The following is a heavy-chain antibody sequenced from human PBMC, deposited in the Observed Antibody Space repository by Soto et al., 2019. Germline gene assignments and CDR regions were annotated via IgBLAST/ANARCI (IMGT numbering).Heavy chain of an antibody. V-gene: IGHV1-18*01. CDR1: GYTFTSYG. J-gene: IGHJ5*02. CDR2: ISAYNGNT. CDR3: ARDLPSNSALDQENP. Sequence: QVQLVQSGAEVKKPGASVKVSCKASGYTFTSYGVSWVRQAPGQGLERMGWISAYNGNTNYAQKLQGRVTMTTDTSTSTAYMELSSLRSDDTAVYYCARDLPSNSALDQENPLRQGTLVTVSS. D-gene: IGHD2-8*01.